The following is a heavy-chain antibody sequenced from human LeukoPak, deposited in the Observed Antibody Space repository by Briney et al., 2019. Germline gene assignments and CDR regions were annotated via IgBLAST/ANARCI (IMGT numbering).Heavy chain of an antibody. CDR3: ARDTGNWYFGL. CDR1: GYTFTSYA. J-gene: IGHJ2*01. Sequence: GASVKVSCKASGYTFTSYAMHWVRQAPGQRLEWMGWSNAGNGNTKYSQEFQGRVTITRDTSAGTAYMELSSPRSEDTAVYYCARDTGNWYFGLWGRGTLLTVSS. V-gene: IGHV1-3*02. CDR2: SNAGNGNT. D-gene: IGHD4-17*01.